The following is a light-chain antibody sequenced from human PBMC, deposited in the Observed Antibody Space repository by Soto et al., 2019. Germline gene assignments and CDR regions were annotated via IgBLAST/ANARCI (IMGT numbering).Light chain of an antibody. V-gene: IGKV2-30*01. J-gene: IGKJ4*01. CDR3: QQFYTWPVT. CDR2: MVS. CDR1: QSLIYEDGDAY. Sequence: DVVMTQSPLSLSVTLGQPASISCRSSQSLIYEDGDAYLNWVHQRPGQSPRRLIYMVSKRDSGVPDRFSGSGSGTDFTLMISRVEAEDLGFYYCQQFYTWPVTFGGGTKVEIK.